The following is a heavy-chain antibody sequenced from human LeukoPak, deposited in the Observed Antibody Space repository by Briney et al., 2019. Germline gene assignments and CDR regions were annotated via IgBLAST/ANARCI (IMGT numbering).Heavy chain of an antibody. D-gene: IGHD2-2*01. CDR3: ARGAYCNTTNCYAPDYHYMDV. Sequence: SSETLSLTCTVSGGSIRNYYWSWIRQSPGRGLEWIGYFFNDNLNYNSALKSRLTISVATSKNQLSLSLSSVTAADTAVYFCARGAYCNTTNCYAPDYHYMDVWGKGTTVTVPS. V-gene: IGHV4-59*01. CDR2: FFNDNL. CDR1: GGSIRNYY. J-gene: IGHJ6*03.